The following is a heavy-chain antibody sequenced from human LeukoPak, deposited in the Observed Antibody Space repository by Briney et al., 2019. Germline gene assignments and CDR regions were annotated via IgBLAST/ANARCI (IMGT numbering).Heavy chain of an antibody. CDR1: GGTFSSYA. J-gene: IGHJ6*02. CDR2: IIPIFGTA. D-gene: IGHD4-23*01. V-gene: IGHV1-69*13. CDR3: ARPTYLNSAGLYYYDYGMDV. Sequence: SVKVSCKASGGTFSSYAISWVRQAPGQGLEWMGGIIPIFGTANYAQKFQGRVTITADESTSTAYIELSSLRSEDTAVYYCARPTYLNSAGLYYYDYGMDVWGQGTTVTVSS.